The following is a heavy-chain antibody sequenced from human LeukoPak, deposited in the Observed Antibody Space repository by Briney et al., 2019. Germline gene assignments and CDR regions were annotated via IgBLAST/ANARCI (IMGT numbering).Heavy chain of an antibody. D-gene: IGHD3-10*01. CDR3: ARGPPNYYGSGSYSGYYYYYYMDV. V-gene: IGHV4-39*01. J-gene: IGHJ6*03. CDR1: GGSISSSSYY. Sequence: SETLSLTCTVSGGSISSSSYYWGWIRQPPGKGLEWIGSIYYSGSTYYNPSLKSRVTISVDTSKNQFSLKLSSVTAADTAVYYCARGPPNYYGSGSYSGYYYYYYMDVWGKGTTVTVSS. CDR2: IYYSGST.